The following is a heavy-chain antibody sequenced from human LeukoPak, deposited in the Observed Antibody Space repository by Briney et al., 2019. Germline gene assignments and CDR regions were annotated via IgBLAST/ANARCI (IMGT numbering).Heavy chain of an antibody. J-gene: IGHJ5*02. CDR1: GFAFSGFE. Sequence: GSLRLSCAAPGFAFSGFEMNWVRQTPGKGLEWISYISGSGSIIYYADSVKGRFTISRDNAKNSLYLQMNSLRAEDTAIYYCARDLYYGSGSYLSSWGQGTLVTVSS. CDR3: ARDLYYGSGSYLSS. CDR2: ISGSGSII. V-gene: IGHV3-48*03. D-gene: IGHD3-10*01.